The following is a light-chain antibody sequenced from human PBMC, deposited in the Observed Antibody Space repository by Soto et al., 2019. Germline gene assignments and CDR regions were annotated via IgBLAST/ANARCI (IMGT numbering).Light chain of an antibody. CDR2: EVS. V-gene: IGLV2-14*01. CDR3: TSYTSTTTRV. J-gene: IGLJ1*01. CDR1: SSDVGGYDY. Sequence: QSALTQPASVSGSPGQSITISCTGTSSDVGGYDYVSWYQHHTGKAPKVMIYEVSNRPSGVSNRFSGSKSGNTASLTISGLQAEDEADYYCTSYTSTTTRVFGTGTKVTVL.